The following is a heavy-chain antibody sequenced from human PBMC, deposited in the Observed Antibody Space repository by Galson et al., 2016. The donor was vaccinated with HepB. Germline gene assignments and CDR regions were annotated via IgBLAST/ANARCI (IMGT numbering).Heavy chain of an antibody. CDR2: IKQDGSEN. V-gene: IGHV3-7*01. CDR1: GFTFSSYW. D-gene: IGHD6-13*01. J-gene: IGHJ2*01. Sequence: SLRLSCAASGFTFSSYWMSWVRQAPGKGLEWVANIKQDGSENYYVDSVKGRFTISRDNAKNSLFLQMNSLRDEDTAVYYCARNPDSSTWYMSWYFDLWGRGTLVTVSS. CDR3: ARNPDSSTWYMSWYFDL.